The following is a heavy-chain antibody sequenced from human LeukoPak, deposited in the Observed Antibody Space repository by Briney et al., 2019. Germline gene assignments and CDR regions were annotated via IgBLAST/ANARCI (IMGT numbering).Heavy chain of an antibody. CDR2: IYPGDSDT. CDR1: GYTFTNFW. V-gene: IGHV5-51*01. J-gene: IGHJ4*02. Sequence: GESLQISCQGSGYTFTNFWIAWVRQMPGKGLEWMGSIYPGDSDTRYRPSFQGQVTIPVDKSITTAYLQWSSLKASDTAMYFCARLADTTCWGQGTLVTVSS. CDR3: ARLADTTC. D-gene: IGHD1-26*01.